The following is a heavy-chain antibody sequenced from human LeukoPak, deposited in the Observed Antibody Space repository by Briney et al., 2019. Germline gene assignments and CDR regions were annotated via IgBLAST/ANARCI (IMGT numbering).Heavy chain of an antibody. D-gene: IGHD6-6*01. CDR2: IYYSGST. J-gene: IGHJ4*02. Sequence: SETLSLTCTVSGGSISSSIYYWGWIRQPPGKGLEWIGSIYYSGSTYYNPSLKSRVTISVDTSKNQFSLKLSSVTAADTAVYYCARGVSSIAARSKYYFDYWGQGTLVTVSS. CDR1: GGSISSSIYY. V-gene: IGHV4-39*07. CDR3: ARGVSSIAARSKYYFDY.